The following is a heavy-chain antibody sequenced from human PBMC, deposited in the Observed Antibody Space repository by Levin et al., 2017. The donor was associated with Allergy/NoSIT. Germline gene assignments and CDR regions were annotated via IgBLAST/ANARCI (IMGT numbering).Heavy chain of an antibody. CDR1: GGSFSDYY. CDR2: INHSGST. D-gene: IGHD3-22*01. CDR3: ARPRSFRNSDSGGYLDAFDI. J-gene: IGHJ3*02. V-gene: IGHV4-34*01. Sequence: PGGSLRLSCGVYGGSFSDYYWSWIRQPPGKGLEWLGEINHSGSTNYNPSLQSRVSISVDTSKNHFSLRLSSVSAADTAVYYCARPRSFRNSDSGGYLDAFDIWGQGTMVTVSS.